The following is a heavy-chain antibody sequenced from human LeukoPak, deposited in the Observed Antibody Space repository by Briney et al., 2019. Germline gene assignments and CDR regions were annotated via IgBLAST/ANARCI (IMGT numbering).Heavy chain of an antibody. J-gene: IGHJ4*02. V-gene: IGHV1-69*04. D-gene: IGHD3-10*01. CDR3: ARGEVTMVRGVTPTDY. CDR2: IIPILGIA. Sequence: ASVKVSCKASGGTFSSYAISWVRQAPGQGLEWMGRIIPILGIANYAQKFQGRVTITADKSTSTAYMELSSLRSEDTAVYYCARGEVTMVRGVTPTDYWGQGTLVTVSS. CDR1: GGTFSSYA.